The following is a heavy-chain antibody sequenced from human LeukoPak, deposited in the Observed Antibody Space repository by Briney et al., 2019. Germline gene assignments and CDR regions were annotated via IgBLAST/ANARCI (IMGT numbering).Heavy chain of an antibody. CDR2: IFYNGVT. CDR3: ARHHLGGAPWFDP. CDR1: GGSINSYY. J-gene: IGHJ5*02. Sequence: SETLSLTCTVSGGSINSYYWSWIRQPPGKGPEWIGYIFYNGVTNYNPSLKSRVTISVDTSKNQLSLKLTSVTAADTAVYSCARHHLGGAPWFDPWGQGTLVTVSS. V-gene: IGHV4-59*08. D-gene: IGHD1-26*01.